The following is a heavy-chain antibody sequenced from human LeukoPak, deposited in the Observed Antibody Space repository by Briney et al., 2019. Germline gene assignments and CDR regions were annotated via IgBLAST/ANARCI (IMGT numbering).Heavy chain of an antibody. V-gene: IGHV3-66*01. CDR3: ARLIAYCGGDCYDYFDY. D-gene: IGHD2-21*02. CDR2: IYSGGST. Sequence: PGGSLRLSCAASGFTVSSNYMSWVRQAPGKGLEWVSVIYSGGSTYYADSVKGRFTISRDNSKNTLYLQMNSLRAEDTAVYYCARLIAYCGGDCYDYFDYWGQGTLVTVSS. CDR1: GFTVSSNY. J-gene: IGHJ4*02.